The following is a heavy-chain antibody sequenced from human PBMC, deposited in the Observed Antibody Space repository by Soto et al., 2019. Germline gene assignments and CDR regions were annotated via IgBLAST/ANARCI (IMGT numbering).Heavy chain of an antibody. J-gene: IGHJ6*02. D-gene: IGHD2-15*01. V-gene: IGHV1-69*02. Sequence: QVQLEQSGAEVKKPGSSVKVSCKASGYTFSSYTVNWVRQAPGQGLEWMGRIIPVNGIADYAQKFQDRVTITADKSTSTVYMELSSLRSEDTAVYYCARGYCSGGSCYGSYGMDVWGQGTTVTVS. CDR3: ARGYCSGGSCYGSYGMDV. CDR2: IIPVNGIA. CDR1: GYTFSSYT.